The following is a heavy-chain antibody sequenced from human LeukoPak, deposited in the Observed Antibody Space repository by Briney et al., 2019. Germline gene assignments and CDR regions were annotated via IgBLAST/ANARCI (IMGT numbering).Heavy chain of an antibody. Sequence: SGGSLRLSCAASGFAFSSYAMHWVRQAPGKGLEWVAVISYDGSNKYYADSVKGRFTISRDNSKNTLYLQMNSLRAEDTAVYYCARDRSYDSSGKRTGFDYWGQGTLVTVSS. J-gene: IGHJ4*02. D-gene: IGHD3-22*01. CDR3: ARDRSYDSSGKRTGFDY. CDR2: ISYDGSNK. V-gene: IGHV3-30-3*01. CDR1: GFAFSSYA.